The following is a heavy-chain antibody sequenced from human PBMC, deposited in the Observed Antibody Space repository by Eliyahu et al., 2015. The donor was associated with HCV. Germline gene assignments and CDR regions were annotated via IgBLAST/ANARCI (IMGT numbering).Heavy chain of an antibody. CDR2: ISSSSSYI. V-gene: IGHV3-21*01. J-gene: IGHJ5*02. Sequence: EVQLVESGGGLVKPGGSLRLSCAASGXXFXSXSMNWVRQAPGKGLEWVSPISSSSSYIYYADSVKGRFTISRDNAKNSLYLQMNSLRAEDTAVYYCARDSPNSSGWLKLNWFDPWGQGTLVTVSS. CDR3: ARDSPNSSGWLKLNWFDP. CDR1: GXXFXSXS. D-gene: IGHD6-19*01.